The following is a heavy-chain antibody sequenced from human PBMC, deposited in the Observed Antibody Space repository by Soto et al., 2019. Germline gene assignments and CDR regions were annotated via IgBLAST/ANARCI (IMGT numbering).Heavy chain of an antibody. D-gene: IGHD6-13*01. CDR3: AKEGQQLGGGYFDY. CDR2: ISGSGGST. V-gene: IGHV3-23*01. CDR1: GFTFSSYA. J-gene: IGHJ4*02. Sequence: EVQLLESGGGLVQPGGSLRLSCAASGFTFSSYAMSWVRQAPGKGLEWVSAISGSGGSTYYADSVKGRFTISRDNSKNTLYLEKNSLRAEHRAVYYCAKEGQQLGGGYFDYWGQGTLVTVSS.